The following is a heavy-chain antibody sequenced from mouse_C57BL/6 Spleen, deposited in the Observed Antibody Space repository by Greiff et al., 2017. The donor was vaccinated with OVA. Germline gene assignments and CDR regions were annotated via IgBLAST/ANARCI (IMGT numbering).Heavy chain of an antibody. Sequence: QVQLQQPGAALVRPGTSVKLSCTASGYTFTSYWMHLVKQRPGQGLEWIGVIDPSDIYTNYNQKFKGKATLTVDTSSSTAYMQLSSLTSEDSAVYYCARWGKNYYGSSGYVDVWGTGTTVTVSS. V-gene: IGHV1-59*01. CDR1: GYTFTSYW. J-gene: IGHJ1*03. CDR3: ARWGKNYYGSSGYVDV. D-gene: IGHD1-1*01. CDR2: IDPSDIYT.